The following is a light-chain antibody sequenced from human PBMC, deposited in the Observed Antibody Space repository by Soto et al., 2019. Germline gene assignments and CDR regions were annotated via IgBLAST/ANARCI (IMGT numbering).Light chain of an antibody. CDR1: QSISSW. CDR3: QQYESYPMT. V-gene: IGKV1-5*03. J-gene: IGKJ4*01. CDR2: KAS. Sequence: DSQMTQYPSTLSASVGDRVTITCRASQSISSWLAWYQQKPGKAPKLLISKASTLQSGVSPRFSGSGSGTEFTLTISSLQPDDFATYYCQQYESYPMTFGGGTKVEIK.